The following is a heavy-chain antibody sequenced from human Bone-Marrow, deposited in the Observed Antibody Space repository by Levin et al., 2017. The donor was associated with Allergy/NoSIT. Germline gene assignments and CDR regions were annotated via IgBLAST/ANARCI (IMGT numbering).Heavy chain of an antibody. CDR3: ARGTFNSGMDV. J-gene: IGHJ6*02. Sequence: SQTLSLTCAISGDGVSSNSAAWNWFRQSPSRGLEWLGRTYYRSKWYYNYAVSVKSRITINPDTSKNQFSVQLNSVTPEDTAVYYCARGTFNSGMDVWGQGTTVTVSS. CDR1: GDGVSSNSAA. V-gene: IGHV6-1*01. CDR2: TYYRSKWYY.